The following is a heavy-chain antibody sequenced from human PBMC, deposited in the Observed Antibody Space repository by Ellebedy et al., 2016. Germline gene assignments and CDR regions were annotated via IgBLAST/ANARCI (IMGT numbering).Heavy chain of an antibody. V-gene: IGHV3-74*01. D-gene: IGHD3-10*01. Sequence: GESLKISXAASGFTFSSYWMHWVRQAPGKGLVWVSRINSDGSSTSYADSVKGRFTISRDNAKNTLYLQMNSLRAEDTAVYYCAKTGGNVLLWFGESDYWGQGTLVTVSS. CDR1: GFTFSSYW. CDR2: INSDGSST. J-gene: IGHJ4*02. CDR3: AKTGGNVLLWFGESDY.